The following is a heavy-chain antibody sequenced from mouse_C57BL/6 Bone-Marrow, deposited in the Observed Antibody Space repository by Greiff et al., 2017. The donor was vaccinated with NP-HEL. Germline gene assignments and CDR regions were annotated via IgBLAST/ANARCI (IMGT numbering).Heavy chain of an antibody. CDR1: GFTFSSYA. D-gene: IGHD2-2*01. CDR2: ISDGGSYT. V-gene: IGHV5-4*01. J-gene: IGHJ2*01. Sequence: EVKLMESGGGLVKPGGSLKLSCAASGFTFSSYAMSWVRQTPEKRLEWVATISDGGSYTYYPDNVTGRFTISRDNAKNNLYLQMSHLKSEDTAMYYCARDPPLWLRGRDYFDYWGQGTTLTVSS. CDR3: ARDPPLWLRGRDYFDY.